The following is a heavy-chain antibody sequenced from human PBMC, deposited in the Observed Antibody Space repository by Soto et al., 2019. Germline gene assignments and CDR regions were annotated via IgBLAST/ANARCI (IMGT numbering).Heavy chain of an antibody. J-gene: IGHJ5*02. Sequence: LVQVSFQASGGAFSSYAIIWVRQAPGQGLEWMGGIIPIFGTANYAQKFQGRVTITADKSTSTAYMELSSLRSEDTAVYYCASSSSGNWFDPWGQGTPVTVSS. D-gene: IGHD6-6*01. V-gene: IGHV1-69*06. CDR3: ASSSSGNWFDP. CDR1: GGAFSSYA. CDR2: IIPIFGTA.